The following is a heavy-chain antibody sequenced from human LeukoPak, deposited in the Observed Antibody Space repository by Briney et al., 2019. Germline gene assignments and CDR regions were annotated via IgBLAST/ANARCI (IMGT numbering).Heavy chain of an antibody. Sequence: GGSLRLSCAASGFTFSNYWMSWVRQAPGQGLEWVANINQDGSEERYLDSVKGRFTISRDNAKNSLYLQMNSLRAEDTAVYHCARGVTLDYWGQGTLVTVSS. CDR2: INQDGSEE. D-gene: IGHD3-3*01. CDR3: ARGVTLDY. CDR1: GFTFSNYW. V-gene: IGHV3-7*02. J-gene: IGHJ4*02.